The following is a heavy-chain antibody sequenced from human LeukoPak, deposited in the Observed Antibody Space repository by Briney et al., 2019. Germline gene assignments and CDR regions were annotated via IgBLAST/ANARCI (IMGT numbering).Heavy chain of an antibody. J-gene: IGHJ6*02. CDR2: INAGNGNT. CDR1: GYTFTSYA. CDR3: ARDLRIAVAGKGTHYYYYGMDV. Sequence: ASVKVSCKASGYTFTSYAMHWVRQAPGQRLEWMGWINAGNGNTKYSQKFQGRVTITADESTSTAYMELSSLRSEDTAVYYCARDLRIAVAGKGTHYYYYGMDVWGQGTTVTVSS. V-gene: IGHV1-3*01. D-gene: IGHD6-19*01.